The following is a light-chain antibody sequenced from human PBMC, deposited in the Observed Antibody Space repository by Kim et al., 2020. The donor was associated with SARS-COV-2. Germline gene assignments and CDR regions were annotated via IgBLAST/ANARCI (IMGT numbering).Light chain of an antibody. CDR1: KMGDKY. V-gene: IGLV3-1*01. J-gene: IGLJ3*02. CDR3: QAWDSSTAV. CDR2: QDT. Sequence: VSPGQTASITCSGDKMGDKYACWYQQKPGQSPVLVIYQDTKRTSGIPERFSGSNSGNTATLTISGTQAMDEADYYCQAWDSSTAVFGGGTQLTVL.